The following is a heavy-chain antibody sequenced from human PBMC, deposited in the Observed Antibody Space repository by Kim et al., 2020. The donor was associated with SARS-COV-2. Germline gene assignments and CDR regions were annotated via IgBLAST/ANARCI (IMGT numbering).Heavy chain of an antibody. J-gene: IGHJ4*02. V-gene: IGHV1-3*01. D-gene: IGHD6-19*01. CDR3: ARGSGWAFDY. CDR2: K. Sequence: KKYSHKSRGRDTIPRDTTASTAYMELRSLRSEDTAVYYCARGSGWAFDYWGQGTLVTVAS.